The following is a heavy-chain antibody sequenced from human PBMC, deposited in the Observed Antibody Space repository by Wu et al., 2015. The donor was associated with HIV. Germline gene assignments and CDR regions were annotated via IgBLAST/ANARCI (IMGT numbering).Heavy chain of an antibody. Sequence: QVQLVQSGAEVKKPRASVKVSCKASGYTFTNYDINWVRQAPGQGLEWMGWISAYNGNTNYAQKLQGRVTMTTDTSTTTAYMELRSLRSDDTAVYYCARGITSNYDYVWGGTSYYFVLLGPGNAGHRLL. CDR2: ISAYNGNT. V-gene: IGHV1-18*01. J-gene: IGHJ4*02. D-gene: IGHD3-16*01. CDR3: ARGITSNYDYVWGGTSYYFVL. CDR1: GYTFTNYD.